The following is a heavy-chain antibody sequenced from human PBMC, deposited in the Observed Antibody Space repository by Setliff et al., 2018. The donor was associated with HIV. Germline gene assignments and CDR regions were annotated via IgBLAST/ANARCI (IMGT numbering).Heavy chain of an antibody. CDR3: ARHGHFYDSSSSDAFDI. CDR1: GGSLNDYY. Sequence: SETLSLTCAVYGGSLNDYYWSWIRLPPGKGLEWIGEINHSGSTNYNPSLKSRVTISVDTSKNQFSLKLTSVTAADTAVYYCARHGHFYDSSSSDAFDIWGHGTMVTVSS. CDR2: INHSGST. J-gene: IGHJ3*02. V-gene: IGHV4-34*01. D-gene: IGHD3-22*01.